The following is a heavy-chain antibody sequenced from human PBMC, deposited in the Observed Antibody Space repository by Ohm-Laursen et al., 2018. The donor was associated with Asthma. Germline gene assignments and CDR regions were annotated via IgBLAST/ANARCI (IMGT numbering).Heavy chain of an antibody. V-gene: IGHV1-69*13. CDR2: IIPIFGTA. J-gene: IGHJ6*02. CDR3: ARVVSSSSYYYYGMDV. CDR1: GGTFSSYA. Sequence: SVKVSCKASGGTFSSYAISWVRQAPGQGLEWMGGIIPIFGTANYAQKFQGRVTITADESTSTAYMELSSLRSEDTAVYYCARVVSSSSYYYYGMDVWGQGTTVTVSS. D-gene: IGHD6-6*01.